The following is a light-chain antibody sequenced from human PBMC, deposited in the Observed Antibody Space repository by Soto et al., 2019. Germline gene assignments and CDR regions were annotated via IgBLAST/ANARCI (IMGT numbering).Light chain of an antibody. CDR3: KQYTNWPSWT. J-gene: IGKJ1*01. CDR2: GAS. CDR1: QSVSNF. Sequence: EKVMTQSPATLSMSPGERATLSCRASQSVSNFLAWYQQKPSQAPRLLLYGASTRATGIPARFSGSGSGTEITLTISSLQSEDFAVYYCKQYTNWPSWTFGQGTKVEVK. V-gene: IGKV3-15*01.